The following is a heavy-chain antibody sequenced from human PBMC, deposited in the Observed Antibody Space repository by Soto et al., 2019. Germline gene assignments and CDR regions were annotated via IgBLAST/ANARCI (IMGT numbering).Heavy chain of an antibody. D-gene: IGHD3-10*01. V-gene: IGHV3-23*01. Sequence: EVQLLESGGGLVQPGGSLRLSCTSSEFNFSSYAMSWVRQAPGKGLEWVSGISGRGDSTYYADSVKGRFTISRDDSKNMLYVQMNSLRAEDTAVYYCAKGLGGFDSWGQGTLVTVSS. CDR2: ISGRGDST. J-gene: IGHJ4*02. CDR3: AKGLGGFDS. CDR1: EFNFSSYA.